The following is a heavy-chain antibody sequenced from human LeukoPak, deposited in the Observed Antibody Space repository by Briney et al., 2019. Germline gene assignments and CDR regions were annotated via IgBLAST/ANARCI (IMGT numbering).Heavy chain of an antibody. CDR3: ARDRTPDSGYDPYFDY. D-gene: IGHD5-12*01. Sequence: GASVKVSCKASGYTFTSYGISWVRQAPGQGLEWMGGIIPIFGTANYAQKFQGRVTITADESTSTAYMELSSLRSEDTAVYYCARDRTPDSGYDPYFDYWGQGTLVTVSS. V-gene: IGHV1-69*13. J-gene: IGHJ4*02. CDR2: IIPIFGTA. CDR1: GYTFTSYG.